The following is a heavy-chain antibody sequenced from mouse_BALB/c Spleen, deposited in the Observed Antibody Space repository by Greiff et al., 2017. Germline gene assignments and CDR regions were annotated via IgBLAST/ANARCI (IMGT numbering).Heavy chain of an antibody. CDR3: ARDEGDGGFAY. CDR1: GFTFSDYY. J-gene: IGHJ3*01. Sequence: VQLKESGGGLVKPGGSLKLSCAASGFTFSDYYMYWVRQTPEKRLEWVATISDGGSYTYYPDSVKGRFTISRDNAKNNLYLQMSSLKSEDTAMYYCARDEGDGGFAYWGQGTLVTVSA. D-gene: IGHD3-3*01. V-gene: IGHV5-4*02. CDR2: ISDGGSYT.